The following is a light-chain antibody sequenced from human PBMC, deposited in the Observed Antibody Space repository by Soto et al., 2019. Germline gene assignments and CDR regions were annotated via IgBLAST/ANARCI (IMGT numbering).Light chain of an antibody. Sequence: DIQMTQSPSTLSASVGDRVTITCRASQSISSGLAWYQQKPGKAPKLLIYKASSLESEVPSRFSGSGSGTELALTVSSLLPDDFATYYCQQYNSSPTVGQGTKVQIK. CDR1: QSISSG. V-gene: IGKV1-5*03. J-gene: IGKJ1*01. CDR3: QQYNSSPT. CDR2: KAS.